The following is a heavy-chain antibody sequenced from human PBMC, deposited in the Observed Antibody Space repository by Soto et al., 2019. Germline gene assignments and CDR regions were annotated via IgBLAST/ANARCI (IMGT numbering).Heavy chain of an antibody. J-gene: IGHJ5*02. D-gene: IGHD2-15*01. CDR2: ISYDGSNK. Sequence: QVQLVESGGGVVQPGRSLRLSCAASGFTFSSYGMHWVRQAPGKGLEWVAVISYDGSNKYYADSVKGRFTISRDNSKNTLYLQMNRLRAEDTAVYYCAKDYGYCSGGSCYSSGWFDPWGQGTLVTVSS. CDR1: GFTFSSYG. V-gene: IGHV3-30*18. CDR3: AKDYGYCSGGSCYSSGWFDP.